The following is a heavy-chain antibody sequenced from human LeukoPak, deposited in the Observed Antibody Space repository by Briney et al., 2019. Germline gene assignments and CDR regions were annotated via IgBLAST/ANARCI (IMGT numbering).Heavy chain of an antibody. J-gene: IGHJ6*03. D-gene: IGHD3-3*01. CDR2: IYYSGST. CDR3: ARHGHYDFWSGYQPDYYCYYMDV. CDR1: GGSISSYY. Sequence: SETLSLTCTVSGGSISSYYWSWIGQPPGKGLEWIGYIYYSGSTNYNPSLKSRVTISVGTSKNQFSLKLSSVTAADTAVYYCARHGHYDFWSGYQPDYYCYYMDVWGKGTTVTVSS. V-gene: IGHV4-59*08.